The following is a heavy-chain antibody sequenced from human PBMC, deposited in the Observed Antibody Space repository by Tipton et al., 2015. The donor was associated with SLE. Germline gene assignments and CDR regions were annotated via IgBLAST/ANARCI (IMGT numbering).Heavy chain of an antibody. Sequence: TLSLTCSVSGHSVSSGFYWGWIRQSPGKGLEWIGNFYHRGTTYYNPSLKSPVTLSIDTSKNQFSLKMRSVTAADTAVYFCARVYCSDGVCYGFGFFDYWGQGNLVTVSS. CDR1: GHSVSSGFY. CDR3: ARVYCSDGVCYGFGFFDY. CDR2: FYHRGTT. D-gene: IGHD2-8*01. V-gene: IGHV4-38-2*02. J-gene: IGHJ4*02.